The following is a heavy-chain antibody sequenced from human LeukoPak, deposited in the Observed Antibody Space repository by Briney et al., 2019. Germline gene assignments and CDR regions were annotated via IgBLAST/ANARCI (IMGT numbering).Heavy chain of an antibody. CDR2: ITRSSYI. D-gene: IGHD6-13*01. V-gene: IGHV3-21*01. Sequence: AGGSLRLSYAASGFTFSTYSMNWVRQAPGKGLEWLSSITRSSYIYYADSVKGRFTISRDNAKNSLYLQMNSLRAEDTAVYYCARGHSSSWMSEIDYWGQGTLVTVSS. CDR1: GFTFSTYS. CDR3: ARGHSSSWMSEIDY. J-gene: IGHJ4*02.